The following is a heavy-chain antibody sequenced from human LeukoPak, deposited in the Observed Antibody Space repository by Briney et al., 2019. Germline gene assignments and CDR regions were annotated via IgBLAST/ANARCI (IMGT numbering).Heavy chain of an antibody. Sequence: ASVKVSCKASGYTFTGYYLHWVRQAPGQGLEWMGWINPHSGVTTFPQKFQGRVTMTMDTSISTTYMELNRLRSDDTAVYYCARDQAAATSAHNFDYWGQGTLVTVSS. CDR1: GYTFTGYY. CDR2: INPHSGVT. D-gene: IGHD1-26*01. V-gene: IGHV1-2*02. CDR3: ARDQAAATSAHNFDY. J-gene: IGHJ4*02.